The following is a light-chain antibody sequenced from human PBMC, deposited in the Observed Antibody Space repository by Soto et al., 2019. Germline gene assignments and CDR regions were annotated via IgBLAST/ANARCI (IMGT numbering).Light chain of an antibody. J-gene: IGKJ1*01. CDR2: AGS. V-gene: IGKV1-6*02. CDR3: LQDSRYPCT. Sequence: AIQMTQSPSSLSASVGDRVTITCRASLGIRSDLGWFQQKPGKAPKSLIYAGSKLHSGVPSRFSGTASGREFTLTISGLQPDDFATYYCLQDSRYPCTFGHRTKVDSK. CDR1: LGIRSD.